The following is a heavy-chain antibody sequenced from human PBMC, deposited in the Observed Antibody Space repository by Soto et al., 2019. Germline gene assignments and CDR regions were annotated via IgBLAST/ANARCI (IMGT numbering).Heavy chain of an antibody. CDR2: INPSGGST. CDR1: GYTFTSYY. J-gene: IGHJ4*02. V-gene: IGHV1-46*03. CDR3: ARVSPSTVHIDS. Sequence: ASVKVSCKASGYTFTSYYMHWVRQAPGQGLEWMGIINPSGGSTSYAQKFQGRVTMTRDTSTSTVYMELSSLRSEDTAVYYCARVSPSTVHIDSWGQGTLVTGSS. D-gene: IGHD4-17*01.